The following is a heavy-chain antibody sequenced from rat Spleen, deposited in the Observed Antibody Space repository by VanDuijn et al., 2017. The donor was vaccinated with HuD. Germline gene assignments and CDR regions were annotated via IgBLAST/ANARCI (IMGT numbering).Heavy chain of an antibody. CDR3: ARGTIAAISTFDY. J-gene: IGHJ2*01. CDR2: ISPSGGST. V-gene: IGHV5-19*01. Sequence: EVQLVESGGGLVQPGRSLKLSCAVSGFTFSNYGLHWIRQAPTKGLEWVASISPSGGSTYYRDSVKGRFTISRDNAKSTLYLQMDSLRSEDTATYYCARGTIAAISTFDYWGQGVMVTVSS. D-gene: IGHD1-2*01. CDR1: GFTFSNYG.